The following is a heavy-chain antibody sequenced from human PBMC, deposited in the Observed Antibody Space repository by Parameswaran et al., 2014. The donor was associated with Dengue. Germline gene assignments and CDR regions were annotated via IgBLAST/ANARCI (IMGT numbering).Heavy chain of an antibody. J-gene: IGHJ3*02. Sequence: QMPGKGLEWVANIKQDGSEKYYVDSVKGRFTISRDNAKNSLYLQMNSLRAEDTAVYYCARRVGDQDAFDIWGQGTMVTVSS. D-gene: IGHD4-17*01. CDR2: IKQDGSEK. CDR3: ARRVGDQDAFDI. V-gene: IGHV3-7*02.